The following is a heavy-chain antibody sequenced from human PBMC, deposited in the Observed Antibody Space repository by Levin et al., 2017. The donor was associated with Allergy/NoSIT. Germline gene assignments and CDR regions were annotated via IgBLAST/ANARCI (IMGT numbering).Heavy chain of an antibody. J-gene: IGHJ4*02. D-gene: IGHD6-13*01. CDR3: ARDPSRIAAAGTVYVY. V-gene: IGHV1-18*01. Sequence: ASVKVSCKASGYTFTSYGISWVRQAPGQGLEWMGWISAYNGNTNYAQKLQGRVTMTTDTSTSTAYMELRSLRSDDTAVYYCARDPSRIAAAGTVYVYWGQGTLVTVSS. CDR2: ISAYNGNT. CDR1: GYTFTSYG.